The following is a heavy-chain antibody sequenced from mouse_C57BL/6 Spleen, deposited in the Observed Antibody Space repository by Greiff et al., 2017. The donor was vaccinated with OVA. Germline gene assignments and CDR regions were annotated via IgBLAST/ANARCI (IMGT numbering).Heavy chain of an antibody. V-gene: IGHV1-42*01. J-gene: IGHJ2*01. Sequence: EVQLQQSGPELVKPGASVKISCKASGYSFTGYYMNWVKQSPAKSLEWIGEINPSTGGTPYNQKFKAKATLTVDKSSSTAYMQLKSLTSEDSAVYDCARGAYYSNYGPYCDYWGKGTTLTVSS. CDR3: ARGAYYSNYGPYCDY. D-gene: IGHD2-5*01. CDR2: INPSTGGT. CDR1: GYSFTGYY.